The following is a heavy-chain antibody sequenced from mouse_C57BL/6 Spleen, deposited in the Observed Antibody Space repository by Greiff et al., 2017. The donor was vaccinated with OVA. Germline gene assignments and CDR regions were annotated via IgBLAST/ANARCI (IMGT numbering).Heavy chain of an antibody. CDR2: ISDGGSYT. J-gene: IGHJ4*01. Sequence: EVQVVESGGGLVKPGGSLKLSCAASGFTFSSYAMSWVRQTPEKRLEWVATISDGGSYTYYPDNVKGRFTISRDNAKNNLYLQMSHLKSEDTAMYYCARGSSYGNYPYYAMDYWGQGTSVTVSS. CDR3: ARGSSYGNYPYYAMDY. D-gene: IGHD2-1*01. V-gene: IGHV5-4*01. CDR1: GFTFSSYA.